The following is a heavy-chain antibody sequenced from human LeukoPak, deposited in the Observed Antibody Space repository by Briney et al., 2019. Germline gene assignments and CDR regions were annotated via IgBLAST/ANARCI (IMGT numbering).Heavy chain of an antibody. V-gene: IGHV1-46*03. J-gene: IGHJ4*02. Sequence: GASVKVSCKASGYTFTIYYMHWVRQAPGQGLEWMGIINPSGGSTSYAQKFQGRVTMTRDTSTSTVYMELSSLGSEDTAVYYCAGDIDTAMVTDYWGQGTLVTVSS. CDR3: AGDIDTAMVTDY. D-gene: IGHD5-18*01. CDR1: GYTFTIYY. CDR2: INPSGGST.